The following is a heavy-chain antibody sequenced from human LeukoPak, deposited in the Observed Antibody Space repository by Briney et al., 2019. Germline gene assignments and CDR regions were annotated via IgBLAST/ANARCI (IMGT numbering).Heavy chain of an antibody. J-gene: IGHJ6*02. D-gene: IGHD4-17*01. V-gene: IGHV3-21*01. Sequence: GGPLSLSFAASGFTFSSYSMNWFRQAPGKGLKWSQSIIRSRSNKYYADSVKGRFTIPRDNAKNSLYLQMNSLRAEDTAVYYCARDPGAYGDYVFRYFYYYGMDVWGQGTTVTVSS. CDR3: ARDPGAYGDYVFRYFYYYGMDV. CDR1: GFTFSSYS. CDR2: IIRSRSNK.